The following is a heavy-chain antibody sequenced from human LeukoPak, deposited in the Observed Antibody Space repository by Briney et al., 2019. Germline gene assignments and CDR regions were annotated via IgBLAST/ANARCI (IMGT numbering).Heavy chain of an antibody. V-gene: IGHV4-38-2*02. CDR2: IDHIGRT. J-gene: IGHJ4*02. D-gene: IGHD6-19*01. Sequence: SETLSLTCTVSGYSISTGYYWDWIRQPPGKGLEWIGEIDHIGRTTYNPSLKSRVTISVDTSKNQFSLRLTSVTASDTAVYYCARPVRCSATTCTGPFDYWGQGTLVTVSS. CDR3: ARPVRCSATTCTGPFDY. CDR1: GYSISTGYY.